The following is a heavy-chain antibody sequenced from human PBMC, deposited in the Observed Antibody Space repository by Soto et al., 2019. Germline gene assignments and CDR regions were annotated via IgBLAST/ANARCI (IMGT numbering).Heavy chain of an antibody. J-gene: IGHJ6*02. CDR2: ISGSGGST. Sequence: PGGSLRLSCAASGFTFSSYAMSWVRQAPGKGLEWVSAISGSGGSTYYADSVKGRFTISRDNSKNTLYLQMNSLRAEDTAVYYCAKDNAGASGWYEFLYYGMDVWRQGTTVTVSS. CDR1: GFTFSSYA. CDR3: AKDNAGASGWYEFLYYGMDV. D-gene: IGHD6-19*01. V-gene: IGHV3-23*01.